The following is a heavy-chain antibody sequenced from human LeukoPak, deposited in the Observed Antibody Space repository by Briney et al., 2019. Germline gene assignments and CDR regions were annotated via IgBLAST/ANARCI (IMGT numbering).Heavy chain of an antibody. CDR2: MNPNSGNT. D-gene: IGHD3-22*01. V-gene: IGHV1-8*01. CDR3: ARGLRDSSGREYFQH. J-gene: IGHJ1*01. Sequence: ASVKVSCKASGYTFTSYDINWVRQATGQGLEWMGWMNPNSGNTGYAQKFQGRVTMTRNTSISTAYMELGSLRSEDTAVYYCARGLRDSSGREYFQHWGQGTLVTVSS. CDR1: GYTFTSYD.